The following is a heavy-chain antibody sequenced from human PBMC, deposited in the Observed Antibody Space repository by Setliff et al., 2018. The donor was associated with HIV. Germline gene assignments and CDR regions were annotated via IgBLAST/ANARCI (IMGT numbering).Heavy chain of an antibody. CDR3: VRGLAAAGGYAMDV. CDR1: GFTFSSYS. CDR2: IKSDGSYT. V-gene: IGHV3-74*01. D-gene: IGHD6-13*01. Sequence: GGSLRLSCAASGFTFSSYSMTWVRQAPGKGLEWVSRIKSDGSYTSYADSAKGRFTISRDNAKNTLHLQMNSLRAEDTAVYYCVRGLAAAGGYAMDVWGQGTTVTV. J-gene: IGHJ6*02.